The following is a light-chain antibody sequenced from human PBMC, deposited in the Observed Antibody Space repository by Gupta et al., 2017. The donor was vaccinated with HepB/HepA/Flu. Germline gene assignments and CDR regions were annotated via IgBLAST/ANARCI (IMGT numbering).Light chain of an antibody. CDR3: CSYAGSRV. CDR2: EVR. CDR1: SSDVGSYNL. Sequence: SALTQPASVSGSPGQSITISCTGTSSDVGSYNLVSWYQQHPGKAPKLMIYEVRKRPSGVSNRFSGSKSGNTASLTISGRQAEDEADYYCCSYAGSRVFGTGTKVTVL. J-gene: IGLJ1*01. V-gene: IGLV2-23*02.